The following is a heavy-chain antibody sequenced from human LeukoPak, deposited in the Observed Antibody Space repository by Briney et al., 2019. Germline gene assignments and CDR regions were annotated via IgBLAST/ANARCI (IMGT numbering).Heavy chain of an antibody. D-gene: IGHD2-15*01. CDR1: GFTFSTYA. V-gene: IGHV3-23*01. CDR3: AKGFGSRPLYYFDY. CDR2: ISDSGDYT. Sequence: GGSLRLSCAASGFTFSTYAMSWVRQAPGKGLEWVAGISDSGDYTNDADSVKGRFTISRDNSKNTLHLQMNSLRAEDTAVYFCAKGFGSRPLYYFDYWGQGTLVIVSS. J-gene: IGHJ4*02.